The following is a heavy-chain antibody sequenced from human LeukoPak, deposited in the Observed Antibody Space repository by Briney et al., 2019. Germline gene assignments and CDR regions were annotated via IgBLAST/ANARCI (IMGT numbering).Heavy chain of an antibody. Sequence: GGSLRLSCAASGFTFSSYSMDWVRQAPGKGLEYVSGISTNGGTTYYPNSVKGRFTISRDNSKNTLYLQMNSLRADDTAVYYCAKNFGESYGWFDPWGQGTLVTVSS. CDR1: GFTFSSYS. J-gene: IGHJ5*02. CDR2: ISTNGGTT. D-gene: IGHD3-10*01. CDR3: AKNFGESYGWFDP. V-gene: IGHV3-64*01.